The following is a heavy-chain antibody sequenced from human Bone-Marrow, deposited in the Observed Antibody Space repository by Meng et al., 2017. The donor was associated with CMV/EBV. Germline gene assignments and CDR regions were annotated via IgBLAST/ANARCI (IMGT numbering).Heavy chain of an antibody. V-gene: IGHV3-53*01. CDR3: ARSRWELRHDAFEI. CDR1: GFTVSSNY. D-gene: IGHD1-26*01. Sequence: GESLKISCAASGFTVSSNYMSWVRQAPGKGLEWVSVIYSGGSTYYADSVKGRFTISRDNSKNTLYLQMNSLRAEDTAVYYCARSRWELRHDAFEIWGQGTMVTVSS. J-gene: IGHJ3*02. CDR2: IYSGGST.